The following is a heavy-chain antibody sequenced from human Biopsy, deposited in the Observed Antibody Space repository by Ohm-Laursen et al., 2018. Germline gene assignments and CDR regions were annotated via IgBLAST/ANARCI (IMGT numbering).Heavy chain of an antibody. D-gene: IGHD2/OR15-2a*01. CDR2: ISPYNDKT. J-gene: IGHJ4*02. CDR1: GYTFTSYD. V-gene: IGHV1-18*01. Sequence: SVKVSCKTSGYTFTSYDISWVRQAPGQGLEWMGWISPYNDKTSYPPKLQDRVTMTADTSTNTAHMELRSLRSDDTAVYYCARVFCTSTTCYGLLDNWGQGTVVTVSS. CDR3: ARVFCTSTTCYGLLDN.